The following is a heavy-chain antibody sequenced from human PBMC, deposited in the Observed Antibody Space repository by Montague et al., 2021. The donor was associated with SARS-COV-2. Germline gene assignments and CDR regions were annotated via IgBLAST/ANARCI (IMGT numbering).Heavy chain of an antibody. J-gene: IGHJ6*02. D-gene: IGHD6-25*01. CDR1: GFSLSTSGVG. V-gene: IGHV2-5*02. CDR3: AHSIAAIEAESSYYYYYYGMDV. Sequence: VKSTQTLTLTCTFSGFSLSTSGVGVGWIRQPPGKALEWLALIXWDDDKRYSPSLKSRLTITKDTSKNQVVLTMTNMDPVDTATYYCAHSIAAIEAESSYYYYYYGMDVWGQGTTVTVSS. CDR2: IXWDDDK.